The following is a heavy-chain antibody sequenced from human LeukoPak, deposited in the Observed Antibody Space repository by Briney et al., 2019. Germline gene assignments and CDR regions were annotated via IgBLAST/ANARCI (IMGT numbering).Heavy chain of an antibody. Sequence: KPGGSLRLSCAASGFSFNKYGMHWVRQIAGKGLEWVSGITGSGNNIYYADSVKGRSTISRDNAKNTLYLQMNSLRAEDTAVYYCARDMSYGDYGGPFDYWGQGTLVTVSS. CDR2: ITGSGNNI. D-gene: IGHD4-17*01. V-gene: IGHV3-21*01. J-gene: IGHJ4*02. CDR1: GFSFNKYG. CDR3: ARDMSYGDYGGPFDY.